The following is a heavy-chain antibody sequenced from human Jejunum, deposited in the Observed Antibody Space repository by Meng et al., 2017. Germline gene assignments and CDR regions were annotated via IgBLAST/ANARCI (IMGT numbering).Heavy chain of an antibody. V-gene: IGHV3-74*01. CDR3: VYSTGFLQV. D-gene: IGHD2-8*02. CDR1: GFTFSSSW. Sequence: GGSLRLSCAASGFTFSSSWMHWVRQAPGKGLVWVSRIDPNGGNIAYADSVKGRLTISRDNAKNTLFLQMNSLRPEDTAVYYCVYSTGFLQVWGQGTLVTVSS. J-gene: IGHJ1*01. CDR2: IDPNGGNI.